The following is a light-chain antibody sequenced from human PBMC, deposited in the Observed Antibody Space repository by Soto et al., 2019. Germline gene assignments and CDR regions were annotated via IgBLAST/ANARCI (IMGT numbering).Light chain of an antibody. V-gene: IGKV3-11*01. Sequence: EIFLTQSPATLSLSPGERATLSCRASPSVTNYLAWYQQKPGQPPRLLIYGAFNRAAGIPARFSGSGSGTDFTLTISSLEPEDSAVYYCQQRNIWPPVTFGQGTRLEIK. J-gene: IGKJ5*01. CDR2: GAF. CDR3: QQRNIWPPVT. CDR1: PSVTNY.